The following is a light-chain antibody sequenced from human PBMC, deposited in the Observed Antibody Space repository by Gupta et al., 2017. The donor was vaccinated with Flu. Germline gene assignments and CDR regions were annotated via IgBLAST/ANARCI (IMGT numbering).Light chain of an antibody. CDR3: SSYAGSNNLNV. CDR2: EVT. Sequence: QSALTQPPSASGSPGQSVTISCTGTSSDIGGYNYVSWYQQHPGKAPKLIIYEVTKRPSGVPDRFSGSKSGNTASLTVSGLQAEDEADYYCSSYAGSNNLNVFGTGTTVTVL. CDR1: SSDIGGYNY. V-gene: IGLV2-8*01. J-gene: IGLJ1*01.